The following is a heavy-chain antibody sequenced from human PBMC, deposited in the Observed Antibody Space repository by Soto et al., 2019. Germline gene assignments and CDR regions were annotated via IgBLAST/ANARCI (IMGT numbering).Heavy chain of an antibody. V-gene: IGHV4-39*01. J-gene: IGHJ4*02. Sequence: SETLSLTCTVTGDSINSRSYYWGWIRQPPGKGLEWIGSIYYSGRTYNNPSLRSRVSMSIDTSKDQFSLKLKSVTAADTALYFCARHLASVVTQASIDLWGPGSLVTVSS. CDR1: GDSINSRSYY. CDR3: ARHLASVVTQASIDL. CDR2: IYYSGRT. D-gene: IGHD2-21*02.